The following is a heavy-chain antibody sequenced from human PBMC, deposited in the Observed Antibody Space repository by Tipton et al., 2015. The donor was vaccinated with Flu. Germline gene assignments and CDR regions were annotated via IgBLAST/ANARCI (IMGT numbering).Heavy chain of an antibody. J-gene: IGHJ3*01. V-gene: IGHV4-59*01. CDR1: GGSISSYY. Sequence: GSLRLSCTVSGGSISSYYWSWIRQPPGKGLEWIGYIYYTGSSNYHPSLKSRVTISLDTSKSQFSLNLYSATAADTAAYYCAARAGDDASDFWGQGTMVTVSS. CDR2: IYYTGSS. D-gene: IGHD7-27*01. CDR3: AARAGDDASDF.